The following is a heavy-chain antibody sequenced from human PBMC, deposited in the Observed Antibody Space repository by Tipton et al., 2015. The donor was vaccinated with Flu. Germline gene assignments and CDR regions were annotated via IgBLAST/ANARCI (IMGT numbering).Heavy chain of an antibody. D-gene: IGHD5-12*01. V-gene: IGHV4-59*12. CDR2: IYYSGST. CDR3: AREGHIVATTSGMDV. Sequence: TLSLTCTVSGGSISSYYWSWIRQPPGKGLEWIGYIYYSGSTNYNPSPKSRVTISVDTSKNQFSLKLSSVTAADTAVYYCAREGHIVATTSGMDVWGQGTTVTVSS. CDR1: GGSISSYY. J-gene: IGHJ6*02.